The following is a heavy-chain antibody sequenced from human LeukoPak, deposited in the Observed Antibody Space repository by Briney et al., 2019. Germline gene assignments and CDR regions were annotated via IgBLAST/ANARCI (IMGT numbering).Heavy chain of an antibody. CDR2: VKQDGTEK. J-gene: IGHJ4*02. V-gene: IGHV3-7*01. D-gene: IGHD6-13*01. CDR1: GLTFRDYW. CDR3: ARAGGTSWADY. Sequence: GGSLRLSCEASGLTFRDYWMTWVRQAPGKGLEWVANVKQDGTEKFYVDSVKGRFTISRDNGKNSLYLQMNSLRVEDTAIYYCARAGGTSWADYWAREPWSPSPQ.